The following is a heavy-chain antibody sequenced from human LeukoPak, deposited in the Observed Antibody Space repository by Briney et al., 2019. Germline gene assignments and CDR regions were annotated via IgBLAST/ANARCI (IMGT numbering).Heavy chain of an antibody. V-gene: IGHV4-59*01. CDR1: DDSITMYY. Sequence: PSETLSLTCSVSDDSITMYYWTWIRQPPGKGLEWIGYVDHTGSTNFNPSLNGRVSISRDTSKNLFSLRLRSVTAADTAVYYCARGGGDSSGLHYGDALDLWGQGTVVTVSS. CDR3: ARGGGDSSGLHYGDALDL. D-gene: IGHD3-22*01. J-gene: IGHJ3*01. CDR2: VDHTGST.